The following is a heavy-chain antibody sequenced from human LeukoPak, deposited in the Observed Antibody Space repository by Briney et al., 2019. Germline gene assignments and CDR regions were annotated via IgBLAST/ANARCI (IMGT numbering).Heavy chain of an antibody. J-gene: IGHJ5*02. CDR1: GYTFSSFG. V-gene: IGHV1-18*01. Sequence: ASVKVSCKTSGYTFSSFGVTWVRQAPGQGLEWVGWISAYDGNTNYAPKFQGRVTMTTDTSRNTAYMDLRSLRSDDAAIYYCARTCPMMFCSSSFFDPWGRGTLVTVSS. CDR3: ARTCPMMFCSSSFFDP. CDR2: ISAYDGNT. D-gene: IGHD2-2*01.